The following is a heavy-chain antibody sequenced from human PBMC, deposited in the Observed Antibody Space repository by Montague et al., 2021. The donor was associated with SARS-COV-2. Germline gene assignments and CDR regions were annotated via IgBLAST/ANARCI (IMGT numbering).Heavy chain of an antibody. CDR1: GGSISSFY. D-gene: IGHD2-15*01. Sequence: SETLSLTCTVSGGSISSFYWSWFQQPPGKGLGWIGYISDSGSTNYNPSLTSRVTMSVDTSKNQFSLKVNSVTAADTAVYYCARHYSATLPAVYWGQGTLVTVSS. CDR3: ARHYSATLPAVY. CDR2: ISDSGST. V-gene: IGHV4-59*08. J-gene: IGHJ4*02.